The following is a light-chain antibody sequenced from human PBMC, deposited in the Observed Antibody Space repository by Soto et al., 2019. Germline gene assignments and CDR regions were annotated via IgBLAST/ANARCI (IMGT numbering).Light chain of an antibody. CDR2: DNN. J-gene: IGLJ1*01. Sequence: QSVLTQPPSVSAAPGRTVTISCSGSSSNIGNSFVSWYQQLPGTAPRLLIYDNNERPSGIPDRFSGSKSGTSATLGITGLQTGDEADYYCAAWDDRLNGYVFGTGTKVTVL. CDR1: SSNIGNSF. CDR3: AAWDDRLNGYV. V-gene: IGLV1-51*01.